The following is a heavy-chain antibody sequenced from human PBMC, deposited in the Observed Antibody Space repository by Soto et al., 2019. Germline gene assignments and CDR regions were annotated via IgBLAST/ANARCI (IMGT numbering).Heavy chain of an antibody. J-gene: IGHJ5*02. V-gene: IGHV1-69*15. CDR3: ASPGDHYVP. CDR1: GGTFSTYA. CDR2: IVPIFGTA. D-gene: IGHD3-16*01. Sequence: QVQLVQSGAEVKKPGSSVKVSCKVSGGTFSTYAIGWVRQAPGQGLEWMGSIVPIFGTANYAPKFQGRVTITADESAGTVYLAMRSLRYEDTAIYYCASPGDHYVPWGHGTLVTVSS.